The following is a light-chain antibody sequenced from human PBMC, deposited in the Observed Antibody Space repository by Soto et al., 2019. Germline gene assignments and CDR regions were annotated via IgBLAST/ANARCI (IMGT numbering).Light chain of an antibody. V-gene: IGLV1-44*01. CDR3: ATWDDSLNARGV. Sequence: QSVLTQTPSASGTPGQTVTISCSGSRSNIGNNAVSWYQQFPGTAPKLLIYNNNQRPSGVPDRFSVSKSSTSASLAISGFQSEDDCDYYSATWDDSLNARGVFGGGTKLTVL. CDR1: RSNIGNNA. CDR2: NNN. J-gene: IGLJ3*02.